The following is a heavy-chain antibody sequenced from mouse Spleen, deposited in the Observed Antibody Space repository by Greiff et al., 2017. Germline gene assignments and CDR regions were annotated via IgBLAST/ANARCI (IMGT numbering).Heavy chain of an antibody. CDR2: INSNGGST. CDR1: GFTFSSYA. D-gene: IGHD2-12*01. V-gene: IGHV5-6-2*01. CDR3: ARQDSYYSYDVRFAY. Sequence: EVKLVESGGGLVKPGGSLKLSCAASGFTFSSYAMSWVRQTPEKRLEWVAAINSNGGSTYYPDTVKDRFTISRDNAKNTLYLQMSSLRSEDTALYYCARQDSYYSYDVRFAYWGQGTLVTVSA. J-gene: IGHJ3*01.